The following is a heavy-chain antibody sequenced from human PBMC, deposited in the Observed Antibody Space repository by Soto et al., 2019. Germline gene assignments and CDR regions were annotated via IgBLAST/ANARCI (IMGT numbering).Heavy chain of an antibody. CDR1: GFIPSSYA. CDR3: AKDAIVVSSSFNYFDF. D-gene: IGHD6-13*01. CDR2: ISGSGGAT. J-gene: IGHJ4*02. Sequence: GGSLRLSCVVSGFIPSSYAMSWVRQAPGKGLEWVSGISGSGGATSYADSVKGRFTISRDNSKNTLYLQMNSLSAEDTAIYYCAKDAIVVSSSFNYFDFWGQGPRGTVYS. V-gene: IGHV3-23*01.